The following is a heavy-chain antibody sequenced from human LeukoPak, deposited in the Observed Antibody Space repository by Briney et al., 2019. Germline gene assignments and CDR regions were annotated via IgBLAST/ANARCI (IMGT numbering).Heavy chain of an antibody. J-gene: IGHJ4*02. CDR1: GFTFDDYA. CDR2: ISWDGGST. D-gene: IGHD3-22*01. V-gene: IGHV3-43D*03. Sequence: GGSLRLSCAASGFTFDDYAMHWVRQAPGKGLEWVSHISWDGGSTYYADSVKGRFTISRDNSKNSLYLQMNSLRAEDTALYYCAKDKGGGYYYDSSLDYWGQGTLVSVSP. CDR3: AKDKGGGYYYDSSLDY.